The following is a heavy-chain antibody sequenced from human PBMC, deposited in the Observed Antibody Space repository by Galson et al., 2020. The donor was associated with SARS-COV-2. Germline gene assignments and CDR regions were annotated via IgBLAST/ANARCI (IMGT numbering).Heavy chain of an antibody. D-gene: IGHD2-8*02. CDR3: ARDLGYCTGGVCYTGGNYFDY. Sequence: ETLSLTCTVSGGSISSSSYYWGWIRQPPGKGLEWIGSIYYSGSTYYNPSLKSRVTISVDTSKNQFSLKLSSVTAADTAVYYCARDLGYCTGGVCYTGGNYFDYWGQGTLVTVSS. J-gene: IGHJ4*02. CDR1: GGSISSSSYY. V-gene: IGHV4-39*07. CDR2: IYYSGST.